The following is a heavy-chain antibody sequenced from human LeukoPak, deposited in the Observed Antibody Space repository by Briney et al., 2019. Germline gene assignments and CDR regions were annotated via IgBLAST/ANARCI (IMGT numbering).Heavy chain of an antibody. CDR2: IKQDGSEK. J-gene: IGHJ4*02. Sequence: GGSLRLSCAASGFTFSSYWMSWVRQAPGKGLEWVANIKQDGSEKYYVDSVKGRFTISRDNAKNSLYLQMNSLRAEDTAVYYCARPANNWNYAIDYWGQGTLVTVSS. CDR3: ARPANNWNYAIDY. D-gene: IGHD1-7*01. V-gene: IGHV3-7*01. CDR1: GFTFSSYW.